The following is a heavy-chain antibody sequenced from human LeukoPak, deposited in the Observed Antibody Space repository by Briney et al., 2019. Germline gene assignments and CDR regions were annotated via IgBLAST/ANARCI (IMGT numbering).Heavy chain of an antibody. Sequence: SVKVSCKASGGTFSSYAISWVRQAPGQGLEWMGRIIPILGIANYAQKFQGRVTITADKSTSTAYMELSSLRSEDTAVYYCARDPYYYDSSGYCPFDYWGQGTLVTVSS. J-gene: IGHJ4*02. CDR1: GGTFSSYA. CDR2: IIPILGIA. V-gene: IGHV1-69*04. D-gene: IGHD3-22*01. CDR3: ARDPYYYDSSGYCPFDY.